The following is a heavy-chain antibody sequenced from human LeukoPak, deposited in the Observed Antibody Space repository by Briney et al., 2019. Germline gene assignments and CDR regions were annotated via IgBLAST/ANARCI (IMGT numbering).Heavy chain of an antibody. J-gene: IGHJ6*03. Sequence: GGSLRLSCAASGFTFSSLEMNWVRQAPGKGLEWLSYITSSGSITHYADSVEGRFTISRDNAKNSLYLQMNSLRAEDTAVYYCARDGTPIHSDGWVYMDVWGKGTTVTVSS. CDR1: GFTFSSLE. V-gene: IGHV3-48*03. D-gene: IGHD6-25*01. CDR3: ARDGTPIHSDGWVYMDV. CDR2: ITSSGSIT.